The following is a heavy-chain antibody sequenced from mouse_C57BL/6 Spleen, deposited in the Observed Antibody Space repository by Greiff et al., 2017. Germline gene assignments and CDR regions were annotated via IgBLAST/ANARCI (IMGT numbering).Heavy chain of an antibody. CDR1: GIDFSRYW. V-gene: IGHV4-1*01. CDR3: ARRGYYDYDGYFDV. D-gene: IGHD2-4*01. J-gene: IGHJ1*03. Sequence: EVKLLESGGGLVQPGGSLKLSCAASGIDFSRYWMSWVRRAPGKGLEWIGEINPDSSTINYAPSLKDKFIISRDNAKNTLYLQMSKVRSEDTALYYGARRGYYDYDGYFDVWGTGTTVTVSS. CDR2: INPDSSTI.